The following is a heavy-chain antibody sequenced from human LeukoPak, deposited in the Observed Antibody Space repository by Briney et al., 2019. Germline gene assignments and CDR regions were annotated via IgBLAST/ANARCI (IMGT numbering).Heavy chain of an antibody. J-gene: IGHJ4*02. CDR2: IYPGGSDT. Sequence: GASLKISCKGSGYSFTGYWIGWVRQLPRERLEWMGIIYPGGSDTRYSPSFQGQVTISADKSISTAYLQWSSLKASDTAMYYCARPVVVVAATPSGGVDCWGQGTLVTVSS. D-gene: IGHD2-15*01. V-gene: IGHV5-51*01. CDR3: ARPVVVVAATPSGGVDC. CDR1: GYSFTGYW.